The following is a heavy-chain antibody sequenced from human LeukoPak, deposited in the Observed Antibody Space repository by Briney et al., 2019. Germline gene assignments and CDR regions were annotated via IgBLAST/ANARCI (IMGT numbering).Heavy chain of an antibody. D-gene: IGHD6-13*01. Sequence: GGSLRLSGAGSGFTFSSYAMSWDRQAPGKGLEWVSAISGSGGSTYYADSVKGRFTISRDNSKNTLYLQMNSLRAEDTAVYYCAKGSDLVSDFDYWGQGTLVTVSS. CDR2: ISGSGGST. J-gene: IGHJ4*02. V-gene: IGHV3-23*01. CDR1: GFTFSSYA. CDR3: AKGSDLVSDFDY.